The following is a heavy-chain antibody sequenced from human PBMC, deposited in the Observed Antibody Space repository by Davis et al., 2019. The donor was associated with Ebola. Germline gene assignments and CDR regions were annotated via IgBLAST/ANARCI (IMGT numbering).Heavy chain of an antibody. CDR3: TSGGAHDAFDI. J-gene: IGHJ3*02. V-gene: IGHV3-7*01. CDR1: GFTFSSYW. CDR2: IKQDGSEK. Sequence: GESLKISCAASGFTFSSYWMSWVRQAPGKGLEWVANIKQDGSEKYYVDSVKGRFTISRDNAKNSLYLQMNSLTHEDTAVYYCTSGGAHDAFDIWGQGTMVTVSS. D-gene: IGHD3-16*01.